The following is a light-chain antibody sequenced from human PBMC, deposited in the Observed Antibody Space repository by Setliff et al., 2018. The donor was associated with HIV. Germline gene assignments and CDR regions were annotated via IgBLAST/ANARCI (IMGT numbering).Light chain of an antibody. J-gene: IGLJ1*01. CDR3: CSYAGSHPFV. CDR2: DVT. CDR1: SSDVGGYNF. Sequence: QSVLTQPRSVSGSPGQSVTISCTGTSSDVGGYNFVSWYQQRPGKAPKLMIYDVTKRPSGVPDRFSGSKSGNPASLTISGLQAEDEADYYCCSYAGSHPFVFGTGTKVTVL. V-gene: IGLV2-11*01.